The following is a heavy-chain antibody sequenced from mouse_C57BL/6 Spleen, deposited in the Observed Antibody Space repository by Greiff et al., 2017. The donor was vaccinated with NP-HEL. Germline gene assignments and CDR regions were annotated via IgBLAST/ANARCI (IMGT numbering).Heavy chain of an antibody. CDR3: ASYGYDVGMDY. Sequence: VQLQESGAELVKPGASVKISCKASGYAFSSYWMNWVKQRPGKGLEWIGQIYPGDGDTNYNGKFKGKATLTADKSSSTAYMQLSSLTSEDSAVYFCASYGYDVGMDYWGQGTSVTVSS. V-gene: IGHV1-80*01. CDR2: IYPGDGDT. J-gene: IGHJ4*01. CDR1: GYAFSSYW. D-gene: IGHD2-2*01.